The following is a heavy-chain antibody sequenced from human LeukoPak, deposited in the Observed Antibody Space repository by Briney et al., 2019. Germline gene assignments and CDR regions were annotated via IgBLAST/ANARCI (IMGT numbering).Heavy chain of an antibody. V-gene: IGHV5-51*01. CDR2: IYPVDSDT. D-gene: IGHD6-19*01. Sequence: GESLKISCKGSGYSFTRYWIGWVRQMPGKGLGWMGIIYPVDSDTSYSPSFQGQVIISADKSISTAYLQWSSLKASDTAMYYCARSAVAGTSGAFDIWGQGTMVTVSS. CDR1: GYSFTRYW. J-gene: IGHJ3*02. CDR3: ARSAVAGTSGAFDI.